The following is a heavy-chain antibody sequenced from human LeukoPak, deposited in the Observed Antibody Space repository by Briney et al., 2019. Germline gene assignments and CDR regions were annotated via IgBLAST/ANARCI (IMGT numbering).Heavy chain of an antibody. Sequence: SETLSLTCAVYGGSLSGYSWSWIRQPPGEGLQWIGEIEESGSIHYNLSLKSRVTISVVTTKNQVSLQLSSLTAADTAVYYCARGHGGLGGMDVWGLGTTVIV. V-gene: IGHV4-34*01. D-gene: IGHD2-15*01. CDR3: ARGHGGLGGMDV. CDR2: IEESGSI. CDR1: GGSLSGYS. J-gene: IGHJ6*02.